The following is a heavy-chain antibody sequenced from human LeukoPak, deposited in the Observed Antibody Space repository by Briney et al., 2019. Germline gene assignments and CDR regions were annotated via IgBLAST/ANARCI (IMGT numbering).Heavy chain of an antibody. D-gene: IGHD3-22*01. V-gene: IGHV4-39*01. CDR2: IYYSGST. CDR1: GGSISSSSYY. CDR3: ARRQAVRGPTYYYDSVQGY. J-gene: IGHJ4*02. Sequence: SETLSLTCTVSGGSISSSSYYWGWIRQPPGKGLEGMGGIYYSGSTYYNPSPKGRVTISVDTSKNQSSLKLSSVTAADTAVYYCARRQAVRGPTYYYDSVQGYWGQGTLVTVSS.